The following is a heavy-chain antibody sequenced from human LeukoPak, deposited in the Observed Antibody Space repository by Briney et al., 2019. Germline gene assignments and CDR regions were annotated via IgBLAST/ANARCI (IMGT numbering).Heavy chain of an antibody. Sequence: GGSLRLSYAASGFTFRNHGMHWIRQVPGKGLEWVAVIWYDGSNQNYADSVKGRFTISRDNSKNMLYLQMNSLRDEDTAVYYCARDRSTRYFDYWGQGTLVTVSS. V-gene: IGHV3-33*01. J-gene: IGHJ4*02. CDR2: IWYDGSNQ. CDR1: GFTFRNHG. CDR3: ARDRSTRYFDY. D-gene: IGHD1-1*01.